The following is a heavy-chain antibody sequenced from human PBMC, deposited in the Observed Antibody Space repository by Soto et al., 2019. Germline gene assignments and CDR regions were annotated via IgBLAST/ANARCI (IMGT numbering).Heavy chain of an antibody. CDR3: ARAIAAAGKPDAFDI. V-gene: IGHV5-51*01. CDR1: GYSFTSYW. CDR2: IYPGDSDT. D-gene: IGHD6-13*01. Sequence: HGESLKISCKGSGYSFTSYWIGWVRQMPGKGLEWMGIIYPGDSDTRYSPSFQGQVTISADKSISTAYLQWSSLKASDTAMYYCARAIAAAGKPDAFDIWGQGTMVTVSS. J-gene: IGHJ3*02.